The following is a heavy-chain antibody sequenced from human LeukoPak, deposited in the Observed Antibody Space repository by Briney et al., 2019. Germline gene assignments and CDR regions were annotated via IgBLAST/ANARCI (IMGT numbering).Heavy chain of an antibody. CDR2: IGSSGSTI. D-gene: IGHD3-3*01. CDR3: ARDRHSLDFWSD. CDR1: GFTFSDYY. J-gene: IGHJ4*02. V-gene: IGHV3-11*04. Sequence: PGGSLRLSCAASGFTFSDYYMSWIRQAPGKGLEWVSYIGSSGSTIYYADSVKGRFTISRDNAKNSLYLQMNSLRVEDTAVYYCARDRHSLDFWSDWGQGTLVTVSS.